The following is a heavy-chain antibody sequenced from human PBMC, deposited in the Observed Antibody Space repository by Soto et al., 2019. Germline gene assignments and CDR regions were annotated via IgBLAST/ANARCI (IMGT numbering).Heavy chain of an antibody. J-gene: IGHJ5*02. CDR1: GFTFSSYA. CDR2: ISYDGSNK. D-gene: IGHD1-26*01. V-gene: IGHV3-30-3*01. Sequence: QLGGSLRLSCAASGFTFSSYAMHWVRQAPGKGLEWVAVISYDGSNKYYADSVKGRFTISRDNSKNTLYLQMNSLRAEDTAVYYCARDLLVGATNWFDPWGQGTLVTVSS. CDR3: ARDLLVGATNWFDP.